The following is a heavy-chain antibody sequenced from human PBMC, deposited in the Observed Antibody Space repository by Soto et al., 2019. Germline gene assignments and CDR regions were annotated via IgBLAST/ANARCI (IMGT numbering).Heavy chain of an antibody. J-gene: IGHJ4*02. CDR3: SRDQKTWLEIFDY. CDR1: GYTFTAYG. CDR2: ISGYNDRT. D-gene: IGHD3-22*01. V-gene: IGHV1-18*04. Sequence: QVQLVQSGPEVKRPGASVKVSCKTSGYTFTAYGISWVRQAPGQGLEWVGWISGYNDRTNYAQRLQGRVTVTTDTSTPTAYMELSSLSTDDTAVYYCSRDQKTWLEIFDYWGQGTLVTVSS.